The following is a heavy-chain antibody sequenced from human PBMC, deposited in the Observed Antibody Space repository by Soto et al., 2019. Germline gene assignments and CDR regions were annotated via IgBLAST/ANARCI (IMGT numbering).Heavy chain of an antibody. D-gene: IGHD3-3*01. CDR2: IWYDVSNK. Sequence: VVSLRLSCAASGFTFSIYGMHWVRQAPGKGLEWVAVIWYDVSNKYYADSVKGRFTISRDNSKNTLYLQMNSLRAEDTAVYYCATDSTPYCAVASGYPRRDACEMWGPGTMVNVSS. V-gene: IGHV3-33*01. CDR1: GFTFSIYG. CDR3: ATDSTPYCAVASGYPRRDACEM. J-gene: IGHJ3*02.